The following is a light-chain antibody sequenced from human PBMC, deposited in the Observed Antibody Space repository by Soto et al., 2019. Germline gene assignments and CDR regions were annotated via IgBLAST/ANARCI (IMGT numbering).Light chain of an antibody. V-gene: IGKV3-20*01. CDR2: GAS. CDR1: QSVSSSY. Sequence: EIVLTQSPGTLSLSPGERATLSCRASQSVSSSYLAWYQQKPGQAPRLLIYGASSRATGIPDRFSGSGSGTDLTLTISRLEPEDFAVYYCPQYGSSSWTFGQGTKVEIK. CDR3: PQYGSSSWT. J-gene: IGKJ1*01.